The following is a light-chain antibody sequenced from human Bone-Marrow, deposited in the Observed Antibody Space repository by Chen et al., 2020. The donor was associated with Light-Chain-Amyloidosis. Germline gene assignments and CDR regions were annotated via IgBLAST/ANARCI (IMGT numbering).Light chain of an antibody. CDR1: HIGSTT. CDR2: ADS. J-gene: IGLJ3*02. V-gene: IGLV3-21*02. CDR3: QVWDRSSDRPV. Sequence: SYVLTQPSSVSVAPGQTSTTARGGTHIGSTTLHWYQQPPGPAPLLVVYADSDLPSGIPERLSGSYSGNTATLTISRVEAGDEADYYCQVWDRSSDRPVFGGGTKLTVL.